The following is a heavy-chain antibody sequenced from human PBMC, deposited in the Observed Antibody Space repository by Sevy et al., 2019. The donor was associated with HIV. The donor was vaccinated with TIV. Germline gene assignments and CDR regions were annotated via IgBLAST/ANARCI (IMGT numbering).Heavy chain of an antibody. V-gene: IGHV3-21*01. CDR2: ISSSSGYI. CDR3: ARVKDYGDYGAFDI. CDR1: GFTFNSHT. Sequence: GGSLRLSCAGSGFTFNSHTMNWVRQAPGKGLEWVSSISSSSGYIYYGDSVKGRFTISRDNAKSSLFLQMNSLRAEDTPIYFCARVKDYGDYGAFDIWGQGTMVTVSS. J-gene: IGHJ3*02. D-gene: IGHD4-17*01.